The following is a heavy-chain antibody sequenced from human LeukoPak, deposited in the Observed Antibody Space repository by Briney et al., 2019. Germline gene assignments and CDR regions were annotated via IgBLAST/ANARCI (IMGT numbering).Heavy chain of an antibody. V-gene: IGHV3-21*01. CDR3: ARDHCSSTSCYLD. D-gene: IGHD2-2*01. J-gene: IGHJ4*02. CDR1: GFTFSSYS. Sequence: GGSLRLSCAASGFTFSSYSMNWVRQAPGKGLEWVSSISSSSSYIYYADSVKGRFTISRDNAKNSLYLQMNSLRAEDTAVYYCARDHCSSTSCYLDWGQGTLVTASS. CDR2: ISSSSSYI.